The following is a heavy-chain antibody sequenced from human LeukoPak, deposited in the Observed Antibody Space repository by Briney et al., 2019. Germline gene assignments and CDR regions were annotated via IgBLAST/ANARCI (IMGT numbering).Heavy chain of an antibody. CDR1: GYTFTGYY. Sequence: ASVKVSCKASGYTFTGYYMHWVRQAPGQGLEWMGWNNPNSGGTNYAQKFQGRVTMTRDTSISTAYMELSRLRSDDTAMYYCARDERYDSSGYPFDYWGQGTLVTVSS. D-gene: IGHD3-22*01. V-gene: IGHV1-2*02. CDR3: ARDERYDSSGYPFDY. CDR2: NNPNSGGT. J-gene: IGHJ4*02.